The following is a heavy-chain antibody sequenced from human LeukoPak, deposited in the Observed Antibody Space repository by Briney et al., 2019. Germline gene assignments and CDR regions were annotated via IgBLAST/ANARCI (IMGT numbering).Heavy chain of an antibody. J-gene: IGHJ3*02. CDR1: GYTFTSYG. CDR3: ARARKPTYYYDSSGSTIAFDI. V-gene: IGHV1-18*01. D-gene: IGHD3-22*01. Sequence: GASVKVSCKASGYTFTSYGISWVRQAPGQGLEWMGWISAYNGNTNYAQKFQGRVTITADESTSTAYMELSSLRSEDTAVYYCARARKPTYYYDSSGSTIAFDIWGQGTMVTVSS. CDR2: ISAYNGNT.